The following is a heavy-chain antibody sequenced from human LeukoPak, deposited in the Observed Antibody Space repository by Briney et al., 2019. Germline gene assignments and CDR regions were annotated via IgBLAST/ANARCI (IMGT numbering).Heavy chain of an antibody. J-gene: IGHJ6*03. V-gene: IGHV3-15*01. CDR1: GFTFSSYS. CDR2: IKSKTDGGTT. Sequence: GGSLRLSCAASGFTFSSYSMNWVRQAPGKGLEWVGRIKSKTDGGTTDYAAPVKGRFTISRDDSKNTLYLQMNSLKTEDTAVYYCRADYYGSGSSLFYMDVWGKGTTVTISS. D-gene: IGHD3-10*01. CDR3: RADYYGSGSSLFYMDV.